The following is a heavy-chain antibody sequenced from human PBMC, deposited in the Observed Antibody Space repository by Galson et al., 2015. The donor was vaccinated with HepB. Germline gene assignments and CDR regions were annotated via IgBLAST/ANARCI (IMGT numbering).Heavy chain of an antibody. V-gene: IGHV3-23*01. CDR2: VSRSGSST. J-gene: IGHJ4*02. CDR1: GFVFSNYD. Sequence: SLRLSCAASGFVFSNYDMHWVRQAPGKGLEWVSAVSRSGSSTYYADSVKGRFTISRDNSNNTVSLHMSSLRVEDTAFYFCAKDWGQRRLAYFDYWSQGTLVTVSS. D-gene: IGHD3-16*01. CDR3: AKDWGQRRLAYFDY.